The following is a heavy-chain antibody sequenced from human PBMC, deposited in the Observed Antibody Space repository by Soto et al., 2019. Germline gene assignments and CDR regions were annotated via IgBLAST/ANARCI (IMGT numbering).Heavy chain of an antibody. V-gene: IGHV3-53*02. Sequence: DVQLVETGGGLTQPGGSLRLSCAVSGFNVSSNSMNWVRQAPGKGLEWLSLIHSDANTKYADSVKGRFTISRDSSENKFYLQMNSLRAEDTGVYYCARHVWLESWGQGTLVTVSS. CDR3: ARHVWLES. CDR2: IHSDANT. CDR1: GFNVSSNS. J-gene: IGHJ5*01.